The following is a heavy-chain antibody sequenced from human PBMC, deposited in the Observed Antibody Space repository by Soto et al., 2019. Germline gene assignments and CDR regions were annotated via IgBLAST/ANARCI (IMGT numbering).Heavy chain of an antibody. CDR3: ARGVTYGGSPFDY. D-gene: IGHD2-15*01. V-gene: IGHV4-4*02. CDR2: IYQTGSP. J-gene: IGHJ4*02. CDR1: GGSIRSSNW. Sequence: QVQLQESGPGLVKPSGTLSLTCAVSGGSIRSSNWWSWVRQPPGKGLEWIGEIYQTGSPNYNPSPKTRVTISVDKSKNQFSLKLTSVTAADTAVYYWARGVTYGGSPFDYWGQGTLVTVSS.